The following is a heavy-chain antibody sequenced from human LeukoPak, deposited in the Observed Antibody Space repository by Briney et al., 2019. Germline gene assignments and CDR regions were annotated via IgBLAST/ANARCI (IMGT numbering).Heavy chain of an antibody. CDR1: GYTFTGYY. CDR2: INPNSGGT. D-gene: IGHD6-13*01. CDR3: ARGCRGDSSSWYLTYYYYGMDV. V-gene: IGHV1-2*02. Sequence: VASVKVSCKASGYTFTGYYMHWVRQAPGQGLEWMGWINPNSGGTNYAQKFQGRVTMTRNTSISTAYMELSSLRSEDTAVYYCARGCRGDSSSWYLTYYYYGMDVWGQGTTVTVSS. J-gene: IGHJ6*02.